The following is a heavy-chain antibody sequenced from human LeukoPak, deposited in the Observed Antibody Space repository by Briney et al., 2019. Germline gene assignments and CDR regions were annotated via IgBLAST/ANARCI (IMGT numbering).Heavy chain of an antibody. CDR1: GFTFSSYA. J-gene: IGHJ4*02. CDR3: ARWGGSRWHDFDY. CDR2: ISGSGGTT. D-gene: IGHD6-13*01. Sequence: GGSLRLSCAVSGFTFSSYAMSWVRQAPGKGLEWVSGISGSGGTTYYADSVKGRFTISRDDSTNTVYMQTNSLRAEDTAVYFCARWGGSRWHDFDYWGQGTLVTVSS. V-gene: IGHV3-23*01.